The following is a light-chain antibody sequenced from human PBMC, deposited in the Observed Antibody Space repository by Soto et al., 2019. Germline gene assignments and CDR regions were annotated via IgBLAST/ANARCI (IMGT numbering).Light chain of an antibody. CDR3: MQGRHWPIT. CDR1: QSLVHSDGIAY. CDR2: KVS. J-gene: IGKJ5*01. Sequence: VMTQSPLSLHVTSGEPASISCRSNQSLVHSDGIAYFSWFQQRPGRSPRRLIYKVSNRDSGVPARFSGSGSGTDFALKISRVEAEDVGVYYCMQGRHWPITFGQGTLLEIK. V-gene: IGKV2-30*02.